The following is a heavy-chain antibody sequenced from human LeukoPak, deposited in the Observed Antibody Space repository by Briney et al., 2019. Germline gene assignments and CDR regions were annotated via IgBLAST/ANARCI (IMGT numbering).Heavy chain of an antibody. CDR3: AKVRWFGELFFFY. V-gene: IGHV3-23*01. D-gene: IGHD3-10*01. CDR1: VFTFSSYA. Sequence: PGGSLRLSCAASVFTFSSYAMSWVRQAPGKGLEWVSAISASGGSTYYADSVKGRFTISRDNSKNTLYLQMNSLRAEDTAVYYCAKVRWFGELFFFYWGQGTLVTVSS. J-gene: IGHJ4*02. CDR2: ISASGGST.